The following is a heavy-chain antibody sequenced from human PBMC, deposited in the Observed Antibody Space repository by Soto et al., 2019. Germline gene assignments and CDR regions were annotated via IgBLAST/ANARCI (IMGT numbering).Heavy chain of an antibody. CDR2: ISSSSRTI. J-gene: IGHJ3*02. D-gene: IGHD2-2*01. CDR1: GFTFSDYY. Sequence: GGSLRLSCAASGFTFSDYYMTWIRQAPGKGLEWVSYISSSSRTIYYADSVKGRFTISRDNAKNSLYLQMSSLRADDTAVYYCARRTRSSDAFDIWGQGTVVTVSS. CDR3: ARRTRSSDAFDI. V-gene: IGHV3-11*01.